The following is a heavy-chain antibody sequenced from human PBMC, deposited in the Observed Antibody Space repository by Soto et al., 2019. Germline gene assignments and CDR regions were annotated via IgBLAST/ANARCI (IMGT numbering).Heavy chain of an antibody. D-gene: IGHD1-26*01. CDR3: ARSRGSYIADPDAFDI. Sequence: GASVKVPCKASGYTFTYRYLPWVRQAPVQALEWMGWITPFNGKTNYAQKFQDRVTITRDRSMSTAYMELSSLRSEDTAMYYCARSRGSYIADPDAFDIWGQGTMVTVSS. J-gene: IGHJ3*02. CDR2: ITPFNGKT. V-gene: IGHV1-45*02. CDR1: GYTFTYRY.